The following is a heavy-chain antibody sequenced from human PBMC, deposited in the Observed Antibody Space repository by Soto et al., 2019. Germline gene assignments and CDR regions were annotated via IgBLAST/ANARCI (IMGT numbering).Heavy chain of an antibody. Sequence: GGSLRLSCAASGFTVSSNYMSWVRQAPGKGLEWVSVIYSSGSTYYADSVKGRFTISRDNSKNTLYLQMNSLRAEDTAVYYCAKVEINWGSYYWGQGTLVIVSS. CDR3: AKVEINWGSYY. D-gene: IGHD7-27*01. CDR2: IYSSGST. CDR1: GFTVSSNY. V-gene: IGHV3-66*01. J-gene: IGHJ4*02.